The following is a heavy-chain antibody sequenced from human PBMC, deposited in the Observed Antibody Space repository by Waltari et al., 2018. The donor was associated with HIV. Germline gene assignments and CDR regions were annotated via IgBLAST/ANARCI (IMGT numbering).Heavy chain of an antibody. CDR1: GFTFSSYA. Sequence: EVQLLESGGGLVQPGGSLRFSCTASGFTFSSYAMNWVRQAPGKGQGGVSGMRGSGGRTDYADSVKGRFTISRDNSKNTLYLQMISLRAEDTAVYYCAKNGVLGRWLDPWGQGTLVTVSS. CDR2: MRGSGGRT. J-gene: IGHJ5*02. D-gene: IGHD2-8*02. V-gene: IGHV3-23*01. CDR3: AKNGVLGRWLDP.